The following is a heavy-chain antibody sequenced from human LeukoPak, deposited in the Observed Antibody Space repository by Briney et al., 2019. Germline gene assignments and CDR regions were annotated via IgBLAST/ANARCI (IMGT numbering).Heavy chain of an antibody. CDR1: GGTFSSYA. D-gene: IGHD3-10*01. Sequence: ASVKVSCKASGGTFSSYAISWVRHAPGQGLEWMGGIIPIFGTANYAQEFQGRVTITADKSTSTAYMELSSLRSEDTAVYYCARPDPGSSLHRKPKYFYYGMDVWGKGTTVTVSS. J-gene: IGHJ6*04. CDR2: IIPIFGTA. CDR3: ARPDPGSSLHRKPKYFYYGMDV. V-gene: IGHV1-69*06.